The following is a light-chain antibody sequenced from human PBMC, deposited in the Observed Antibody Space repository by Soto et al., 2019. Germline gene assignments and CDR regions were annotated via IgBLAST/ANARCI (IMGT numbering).Light chain of an antibody. Sequence: QSVLTQPPSASGTPGQRVTISCSGSSSNIGSKTVNWYQQLPGTAPKLLIYNNNQRPSGVPDRFSGSKSGTSASLAISGLQSEEEADYYCAAWDDSLNVVFGGGTKLTVL. J-gene: IGLJ2*01. CDR1: SSNIGSKT. CDR3: AAWDDSLNVV. CDR2: NNN. V-gene: IGLV1-44*01.